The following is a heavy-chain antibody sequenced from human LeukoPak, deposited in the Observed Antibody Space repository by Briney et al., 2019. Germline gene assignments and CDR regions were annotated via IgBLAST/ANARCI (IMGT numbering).Heavy chain of an antibody. D-gene: IGHD1-26*01. J-gene: IGHJ3*02. V-gene: IGHV3-48*03. CDR3: ARGGPRSLDAFDI. CDR1: GFTFSSYE. CDR2: ISSSGSTI. Sequence: GGSLRLSCAASGFTFSSYEMNWVRQAPGKGLEWVSYISSSGSTIYYADSVKGRFTISRDNAKNSLYLQMNSLRAEDTAVYYCARGGPRSLDAFDIWGQGTMVTVSS.